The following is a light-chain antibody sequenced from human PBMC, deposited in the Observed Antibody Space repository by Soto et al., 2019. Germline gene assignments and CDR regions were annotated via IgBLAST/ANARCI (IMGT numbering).Light chain of an antibody. Sequence: ETVMTQSPATLSVSPGERATLSCRASQSVSSNLAWYQQKPGQAPRLLIYAASTRATGIPARFSGSGSGTEFTLTISSLQSEDFAIYYCQQYNNWPRTFGQGTKV. CDR1: QSVSSN. V-gene: IGKV3-15*01. CDR2: AAS. CDR3: QQYNNWPRT. J-gene: IGKJ1*01.